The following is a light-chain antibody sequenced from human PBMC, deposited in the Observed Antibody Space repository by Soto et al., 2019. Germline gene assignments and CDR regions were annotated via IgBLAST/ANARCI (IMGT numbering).Light chain of an antibody. CDR1: NSDIGGYNY. Sequence: QSALTQPASVPGSPGQSITISCTGTNSDIGGYNYVSWYQHHPGKAPKLMIYDVSNRPSGVSNRFSGSKSGNTASLTISGLQAEDEADYYCSSYTSSSHVFGTGTKLTVL. J-gene: IGLJ1*01. CDR2: DVS. V-gene: IGLV2-14*03. CDR3: SSYTSSSHV.